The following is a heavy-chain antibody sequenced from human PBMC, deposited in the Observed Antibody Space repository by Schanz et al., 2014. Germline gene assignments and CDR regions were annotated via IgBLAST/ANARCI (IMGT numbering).Heavy chain of an antibody. CDR2: IIPILGIA. Sequence: QVQLVQSGAEVKKPGSSMKVSCKASGYTFTSYGINWVRQAPGQGLEWMGWIIPILGIANYAQNFQGRVTITADKSTSTAYMELTSLRSEDTAVYYCAGTYCSSTSCYTGYYYMDVWGKGTTVTVSS. D-gene: IGHD2-2*02. V-gene: IGHV1-69*10. CDR3: AGTYCSSTSCYTGYYYMDV. CDR1: GYTFTSYG. J-gene: IGHJ6*03.